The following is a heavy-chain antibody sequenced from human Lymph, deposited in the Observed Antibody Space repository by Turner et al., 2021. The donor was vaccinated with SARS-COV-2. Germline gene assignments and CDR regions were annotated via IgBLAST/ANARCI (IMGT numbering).Heavy chain of an antibody. D-gene: IGHD3-22*01. Sequence: QVQLVESGGGVVQPGRSLILSCAASGFTFSSYAMHWVRQAQGKGLEWVAFISYDGSDKYYADSVKGRFTFSRDNSKNTLYLQMNSLRAEDTAVYYCARDRDSSGWVDYWGQGTLVTVSS. V-gene: IGHV3-30*04. J-gene: IGHJ4*02. CDR2: ISYDGSDK. CDR1: GFTFSSYA. CDR3: ARDRDSSGWVDY.